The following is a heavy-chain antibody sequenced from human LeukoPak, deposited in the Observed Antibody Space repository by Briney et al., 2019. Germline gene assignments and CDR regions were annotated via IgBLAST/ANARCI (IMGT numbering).Heavy chain of an antibody. CDR2: IYNDGST. CDR3: ARGPWDC. Sequence: GGSLRLSCAASGFAVSRNYMTWVRQAPGKGLEWVSVIYNDGSTFYADSVKGRFTISRDNAKNTVYLKMNSLRVEDTAVYYCARGPWDCWGQGTLVTVSS. J-gene: IGHJ4*02. V-gene: IGHV3-53*05. CDR1: GFAVSRNY.